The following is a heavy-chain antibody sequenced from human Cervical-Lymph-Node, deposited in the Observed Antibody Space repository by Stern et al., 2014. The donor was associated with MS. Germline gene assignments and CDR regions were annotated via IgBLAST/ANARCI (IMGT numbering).Heavy chain of an antibody. J-gene: IGHJ4*02. CDR2: IWYDGSNK. CDR1: GFTFSSYG. D-gene: IGHD3-10*01. Sequence: DQLVESGGGVVQPGRSLRLSCAASGFTFSSYGMHWVRQAPGKGLEWVAVIWYDGSNKYYADSVKGRFTISRDNSKNTLYLQMNSLRAEDTAVYYCAREGMGLPTDYWGQGTLVTVSS. V-gene: IGHV3-33*01. CDR3: AREGMGLPTDY.